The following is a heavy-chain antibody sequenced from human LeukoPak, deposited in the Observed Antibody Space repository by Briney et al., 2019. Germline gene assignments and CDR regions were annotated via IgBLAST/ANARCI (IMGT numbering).Heavy chain of an antibody. CDR2: ISAYNGNT. CDR1: GYTFTSYG. Sequence: GASVKVSCKASGYTFTSYGISWVRQAPGQGLEWMGWISAYNGNTNYAQKLQGRVTMTTDTSTSTAYMELRSLRSDDTAVYYCARDRPLLDYDSSGYYYPIFDYWGQGTLVTVSS. J-gene: IGHJ4*02. D-gene: IGHD3-22*01. CDR3: ARDRPLLDYDSSGYYYPIFDY. V-gene: IGHV1-18*01.